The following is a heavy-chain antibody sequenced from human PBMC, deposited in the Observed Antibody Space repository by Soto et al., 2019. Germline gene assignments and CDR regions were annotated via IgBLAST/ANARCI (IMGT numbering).Heavy chain of an antibody. CDR3: ARDSRYWDYYYGIDV. V-gene: IGHV3-33*01. CDR1: GFTFSSYG. Sequence: QVQLVESGGGVVQPGRSLRLSCAASGFTFSSYGMHWVRQAPGKGLEWVAVIWYDGSNKYYADSVKGRFTISRDNSKNTLYLQMNSLRAEDTAVYYCARDSRYWDYYYGIDVWGQGTTVTVSS. D-gene: IGHD2-8*02. J-gene: IGHJ6*02. CDR2: IWYDGSNK.